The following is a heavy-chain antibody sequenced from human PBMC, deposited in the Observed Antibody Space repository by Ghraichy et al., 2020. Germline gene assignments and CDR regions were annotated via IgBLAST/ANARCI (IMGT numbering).Heavy chain of an antibody. CDR3: ARGSRVVRFYYYDGMDV. D-gene: IGHD4-23*01. J-gene: IGHJ6*02. Sequence: GGSLRLSCVGSGFTFSSYSMNWVRQSPGKGLEWVSYITSSSRTIFYADSVKGRFTISRDNAQNSLYLQMNSLRDEDTAIYYCARGSRVVRFYYYDGMDVWGPGTTVTVSS. CDR2: ITSSSRTI. CDR1: GFTFSSYS. V-gene: IGHV3-48*02.